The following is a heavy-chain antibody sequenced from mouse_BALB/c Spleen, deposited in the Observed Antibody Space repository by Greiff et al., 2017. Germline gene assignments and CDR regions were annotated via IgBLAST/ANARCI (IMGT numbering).Heavy chain of an antibody. CDR1: GFSLSRYS. D-gene: IGHD2-14*01. V-gene: IGHV2-6-4*01. CDR3: ARNYRYDGGDAMDY. CDR2: IWGGGST. J-gene: IGHJ4*01. Sequence: VQRVESGPGLVAPSQSLSITCTVSGFSLSRYSVHWVRQPPGKGLEWLGMIWGGGSTDYNSALKSRLSISKDNSKSQVFLKMNSLQTDDTAMYYCARNYRYDGGDAMDYWGQGTSVTVSS.